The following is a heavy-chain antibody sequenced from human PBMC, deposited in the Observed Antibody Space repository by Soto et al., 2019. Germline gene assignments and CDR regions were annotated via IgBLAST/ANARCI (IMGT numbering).Heavy chain of an antibody. Sequence: ASVKVSCNASGYTFTSYAMHWVRQAPGQRLEWMGWINAGNGNTKYSQKFQGRVTITRDTSASTAYMELSSLRSEDTAVYYCAIVRFSGGSCYYYYSYYMAVWGKGTTVTVPS. D-gene: IGHD2-15*01. V-gene: IGHV1-3*01. CDR1: GYTFTSYA. CDR2: INAGNGNT. J-gene: IGHJ6*03. CDR3: AIVRFSGGSCYYYYSYYMAV.